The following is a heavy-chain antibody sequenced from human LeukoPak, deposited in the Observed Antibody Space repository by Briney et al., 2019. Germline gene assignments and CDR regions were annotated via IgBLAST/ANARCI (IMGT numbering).Heavy chain of an antibody. CDR1: GGSISSSNW. CDR3: ARDGGTRLGFDP. D-gene: IGHD3-16*01. J-gene: IGHJ5*02. CDR2: IYHSGST. Sequence: SETLSLTCAVSGGSISSSNWWSWVRQPPGKGLEWIGEIYHSGSTNYNPSLKSRVTISVATSKNQFSLKLSSVTAADTAVYYCARDGGTRLGFDPWGQGTLVTVSS. V-gene: IGHV4-4*02.